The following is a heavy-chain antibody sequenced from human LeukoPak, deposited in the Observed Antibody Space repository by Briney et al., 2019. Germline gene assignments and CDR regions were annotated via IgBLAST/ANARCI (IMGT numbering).Heavy chain of an antibody. Sequence: PGGSLRLSCAASGFTFSSYSMNWVRQAPGKGLEWVSSISSSSSYIYYADSVKGRFTISRDNAKNSLYLQMNSLRAEDTAVYYCARDGFRAGANWFDPWGQGTLVTVSS. V-gene: IGHV3-21*01. CDR3: ARDGFRAGANWFDP. J-gene: IGHJ5*02. CDR2: ISSSSSYI. D-gene: IGHD3-10*01. CDR1: GFTFSSYS.